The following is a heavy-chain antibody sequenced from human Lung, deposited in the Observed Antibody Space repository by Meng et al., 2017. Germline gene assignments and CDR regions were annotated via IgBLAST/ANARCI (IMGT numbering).Heavy chain of an antibody. V-gene: IGHV4-34*01. Sequence: QLQQWCAGLLTPSETRSLSCFVSGGSFSDSSCGWIRPPPGKGLEWIGEINHSGSTNYNPSLESRATISVDTSQNNLSLKLSSVTAADSAVYYCARGPTTMAHDFDYWGQGTLVTVSS. CDR2: INHSGST. CDR3: ARGPTTMAHDFDY. D-gene: IGHD4-11*01. CDR1: GGSFSDSS. J-gene: IGHJ4*02.